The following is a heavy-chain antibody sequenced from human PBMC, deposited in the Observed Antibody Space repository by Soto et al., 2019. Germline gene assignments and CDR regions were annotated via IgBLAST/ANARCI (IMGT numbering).Heavy chain of an antibody. CDR3: ARGGGVGVAGSAAFDM. CDR2: INPATGAA. V-gene: IGHV1-2*02. Sequence: QLHLVQSGAVVKKPGASVTVSCSASGYPVTAYYMHWVRQAPGRGLEWMGGINPATGAAKYTPTFRGRVTMTRDTSTSTVFMELSGLTSEDTAVFYWARGGGVGVAGSAAFDMWGQGTLVTVSS. CDR1: GYPVTAYY. D-gene: IGHD3-3*01. J-gene: IGHJ3*02.